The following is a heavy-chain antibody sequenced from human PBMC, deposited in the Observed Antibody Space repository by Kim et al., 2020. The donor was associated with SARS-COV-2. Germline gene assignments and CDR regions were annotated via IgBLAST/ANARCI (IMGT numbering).Heavy chain of an antibody. D-gene: IGHD2-15*01. CDR3: ARQVGRPHRKGPLDY. J-gene: IGHJ4*02. V-gene: IGHV4-30-4*01. CDR2: IYYSGST. Sequence: SETLSLTCTVSGGSISSGDYYWSWIRQPPGKGLEWIGYIYYSGSTYYNPSLKSRVTISVDTSKNQFSLKLSSVTAADTAVYYCARQVGRPHRKGPLDYWGQGTLVTVSS. CDR1: GGSISSGDYY.